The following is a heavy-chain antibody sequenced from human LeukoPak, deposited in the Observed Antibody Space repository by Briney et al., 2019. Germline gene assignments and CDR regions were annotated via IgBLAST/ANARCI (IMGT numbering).Heavy chain of an antibody. J-gene: IGHJ4*02. CDR2: IYYSGST. CDR3: ATPRSGYSQFDY. D-gene: IGHD3-3*01. CDR1: GGSSGSSSYY. Sequence: SETLSLTCTVSGGSSGSSSYYWGWIRQPPGKGLEWIGTIYYSGSTYYNPSLKSRLTISVDTSKNQFSLKLSSVTAADTAVYYCATPRSGYSQFDYWGQGTLVTVSS. V-gene: IGHV4-39*01.